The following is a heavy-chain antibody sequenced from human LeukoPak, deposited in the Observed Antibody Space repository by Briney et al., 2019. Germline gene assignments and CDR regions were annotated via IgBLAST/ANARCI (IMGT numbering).Heavy chain of an antibody. Sequence: GGSLRLSCAASGFTFSSYVMSWVRQAPGRGLEWVSALTSSGDTTYYGDSVKGRFTISRDNSKNTLYLQMNSLRAEDTAVYYCVAAVDYWGQGTLVTVSS. CDR2: LTSSGDTT. V-gene: IGHV3-23*01. CDR1: GFTFSSYV. CDR3: VAAVDY. J-gene: IGHJ4*02. D-gene: IGHD2-15*01.